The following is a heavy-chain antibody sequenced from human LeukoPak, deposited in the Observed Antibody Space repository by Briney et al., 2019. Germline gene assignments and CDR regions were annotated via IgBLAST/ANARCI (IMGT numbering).Heavy chain of an antibody. J-gene: IGHJ5*02. Sequence: KPSETLSLTCTVSGGSISSSSYYWGWIRQPPGKGLEWIGSIYYSGSTYYNPSLKSRVTISVDTSKNQFSLKLSSVTAADTAVYYCARGHRLRFLEWLSPRQSFWFDPWGQGTLVTVSS. D-gene: IGHD3-3*01. CDR3: ARGHRLRFLEWLSPRQSFWFDP. CDR2: IYYSGST. CDR1: GGSISSSSYY. V-gene: IGHV4-39*07.